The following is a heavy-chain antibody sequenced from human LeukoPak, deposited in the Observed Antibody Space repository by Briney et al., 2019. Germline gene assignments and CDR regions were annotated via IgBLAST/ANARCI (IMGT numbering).Heavy chain of an antibody. Sequence: SETLSLTCTVSGGSIRSSYYYWGWIRQPPGKGLEWIGSIYDSGSTYYNPSLKSRVTISLDTSKNQFSLRLSSVTAADTAVYYCARIKSSGWYYDYWGQGTLVTVSS. CDR3: ARIKSSGWYYDY. D-gene: IGHD6-19*01. CDR1: GGSIRSSYYY. CDR2: IYDSGST. V-gene: IGHV4-39*07. J-gene: IGHJ4*02.